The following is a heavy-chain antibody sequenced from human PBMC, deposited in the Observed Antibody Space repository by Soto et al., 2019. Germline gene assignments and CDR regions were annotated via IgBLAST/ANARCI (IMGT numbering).Heavy chain of an antibody. CDR2: TSGSRSYT. Sequence: CAASGWITRHYYLSWIRQAPGKELEWVSCTSGSRSYTHYAASVDGLLTLPRDHSKNSLHLQLNSLRREYTAVYYCRTRHSSGCCFDFWGQGTLVDVS. J-gene: IGHJ4*02. CDR3: RTRHSSGCCFDF. V-gene: IGHV3-11*06. CDR1: GWITRHYY. D-gene: IGHD6-19*01.